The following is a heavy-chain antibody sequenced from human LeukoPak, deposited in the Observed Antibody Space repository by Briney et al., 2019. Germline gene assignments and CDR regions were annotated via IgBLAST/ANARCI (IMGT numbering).Heavy chain of an antibody. D-gene: IGHD3-10*01. CDR1: GFTFSSYS. V-gene: IGHV3-21*01. J-gene: IGHJ4*02. Sequence: GGSLRLSCAASGFTFSSYSMNWVRQAPGKGLEWVSSISSSSSYIYYADSVKGRFTFSRDNAKNSLYLQMNSLRAEDTAVYYCARDQRLRITMVRGVVDYWGQGTLVTVSS. CDR3: ARDQRLRITMVRGVVDY. CDR2: ISSSSSYI.